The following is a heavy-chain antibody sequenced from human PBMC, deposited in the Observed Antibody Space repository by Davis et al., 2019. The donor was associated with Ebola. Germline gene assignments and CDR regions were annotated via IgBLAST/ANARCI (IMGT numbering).Heavy chain of an antibody. D-gene: IGHD2-15*01. Sequence: ASVKVSCKASGYTFTDYNIHWMRQAPVQGLEWLGRVILKSGATNYAQKFQGRVTMTRDTSISTAYMDLVRLTSDDTAVYYCAIGYCSGGTCQGAFDIWGQGAMVTVSS. CDR2: VILKSGAT. V-gene: IGHV1-2*06. CDR1: GYTFTDYN. J-gene: IGHJ3*02. CDR3: AIGYCSGGTCQGAFDI.